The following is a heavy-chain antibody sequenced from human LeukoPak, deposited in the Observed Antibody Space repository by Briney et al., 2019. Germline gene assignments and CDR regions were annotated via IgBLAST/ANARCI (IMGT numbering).Heavy chain of an antibody. CDR1: GFTLRSYG. V-gene: IGHV3-23*01. J-gene: IGHJ4*02. CDR2: ISSSGGGT. D-gene: IGHD1-26*01. Sequence: GGSLRLSCAASGFTLRSYGMSWVRQAPGKGLEWVSGISSSGGGTYYADFVKGRFTISRDNSKNTLYLQMNSLRAEDTAVYYCAKAISVGATTDAADWGQGTLVTVSS. CDR3: AKAISVGATTDAAD.